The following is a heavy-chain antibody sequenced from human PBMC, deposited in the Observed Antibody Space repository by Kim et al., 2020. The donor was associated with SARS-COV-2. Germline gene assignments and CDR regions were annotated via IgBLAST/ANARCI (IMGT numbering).Heavy chain of an antibody. CDR2: ISYDGSNK. CDR3: ARDRNYYDSSGYYYPRYYYYYGMDV. D-gene: IGHD3-22*01. J-gene: IGHJ6*02. CDR1: GFTFSSYA. V-gene: IGHV3-30-3*01. Sequence: GGSLRLSCVASGFTFSSYAMHWVRQAPGKGLEWVAVISYDGSNKYYTDSVKGRFTISRDNSKNTLYLQMNSLRAEDTAVYYCARDRNYYDSSGYYYPRYYYYYGMDVWGQGTTVTVSS.